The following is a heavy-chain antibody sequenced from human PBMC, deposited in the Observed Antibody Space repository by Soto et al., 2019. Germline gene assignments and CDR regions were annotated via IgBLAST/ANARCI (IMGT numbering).Heavy chain of an antibody. V-gene: IGHV3-49*03. D-gene: IGHD3-3*01. CDR1: GFTFGDYA. CDR2: IRSKAYGGTT. J-gene: IGHJ6*03. CDR3: TRDRQVWSGYYYYYYMDV. Sequence: PGGSLRLSCTASGFTFGDYAMSWFRQAPGKGLEWVGFIRSKAYGGTTEYAASVKGRFTISRDDSKSIAYLQMNSLKTEDTAVYYCTRDRQVWSGYYYYYYMDVWGKGTTVTVSS.